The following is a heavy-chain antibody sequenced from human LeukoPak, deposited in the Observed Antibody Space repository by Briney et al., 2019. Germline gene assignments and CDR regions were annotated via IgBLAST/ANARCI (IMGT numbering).Heavy chain of an antibody. J-gene: IGHJ3*02. CDR3: ARPLGYCSSTSCYAFDI. Sequence: SETLSLTCTVSGGSISSSSYYWGWIRQPPGKGLEWIGSIYYSGSTYYNPSLKSRVTISVDTSKNQFSLKLGSVTAADTAVYYCARPLGYCSSTSCYAFDIWGQGTMVTVSS. CDR2: IYYSGST. CDR1: GGSISSSSYY. D-gene: IGHD2-2*01. V-gene: IGHV4-39*01.